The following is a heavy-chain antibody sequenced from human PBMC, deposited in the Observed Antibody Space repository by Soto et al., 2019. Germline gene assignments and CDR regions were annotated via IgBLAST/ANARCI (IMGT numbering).Heavy chain of an antibody. J-gene: IGHJ6*02. CDR2: IIPIFGTA. V-gene: IGHV1-69*01. CDR3: ARLTDSYYYYGMDV. D-gene: IGHD3-9*01. Sequence: QVQLVQSGAEVKKPGSSVKVSCKASGGTFSSYAISWVRQAPGKGLEWMGGIIPIFGTANYAQKFQGRVTITADESTSTAYMELSSLRSEDTAVYYCARLTDSYYYYGMDVWGQGTTVTVSS. CDR1: GGTFSSYA.